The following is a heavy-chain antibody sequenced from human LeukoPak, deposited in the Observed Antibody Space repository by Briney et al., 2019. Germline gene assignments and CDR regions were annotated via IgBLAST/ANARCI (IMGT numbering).Heavy chain of an antibody. Sequence: ASVKVSCKVSGHTLTELSMHWVRQAPGKGLEWMGGFDPEDGETIYAQKFQGRVTMTEDTSTDTAYMELSSLRSEDTAVYYCATGGSGSSSTFDYWGQGTLVTVSS. CDR1: GHTLTELS. J-gene: IGHJ4*02. CDR3: ATGGSGSSSTFDY. CDR2: FDPEDGET. D-gene: IGHD1-26*01. V-gene: IGHV1-24*01.